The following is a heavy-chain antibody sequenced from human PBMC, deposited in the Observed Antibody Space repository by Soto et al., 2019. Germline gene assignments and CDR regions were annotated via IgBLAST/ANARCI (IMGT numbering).Heavy chain of an antibody. D-gene: IGHD1-1*01. Sequence: ASVKVSCKASGYTFSDYYIHWVRQAPGQGLQWMGCINPKSGDRRYAQMFRGWVFMTRDTSISTAYMEVSGLKSDDTAVYHCARDLFNWNDVESFDYWGQGTLVTVSS. CDR1: GYTFSDYY. J-gene: IGHJ4*02. V-gene: IGHV1-2*04. CDR2: INPKSGDR. CDR3: ARDLFNWNDVESFDY.